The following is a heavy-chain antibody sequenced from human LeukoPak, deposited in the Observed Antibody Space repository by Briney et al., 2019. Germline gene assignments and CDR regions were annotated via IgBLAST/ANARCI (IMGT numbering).Heavy chain of an antibody. J-gene: IGHJ4*02. CDR1: GFTFSSYA. V-gene: IGHV3-23*01. Sequence: GGSLRLSCAASGFTFSSYAMNWVRQAPGEGLEWVSTISGSGGSTYYADSVKGRFTISRDNSKNTLYLQMNSLRAEDTAVYYCARAMRSGYDYWGQGTLVTVSS. CDR2: ISGSGGST. D-gene: IGHD5-12*01. CDR3: ARAMRSGYDY.